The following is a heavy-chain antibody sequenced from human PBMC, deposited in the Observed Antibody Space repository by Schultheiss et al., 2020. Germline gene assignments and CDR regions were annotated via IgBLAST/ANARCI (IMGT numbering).Heavy chain of an antibody. CDR1: GFTFSNAW. CDR3: ARGVEYDSSGYYQYYYYYYMDV. CDR2: IRSKANSYAT. D-gene: IGHD3-22*01. V-gene: IGHV3-73*01. J-gene: IGHJ6*03. Sequence: GGSLRLSCAASGFTFSNAWMSWVRQAPGKGLEWVGRIRSKANSYATAYAASVKGRITISRDDSKNTAYLQMNSLRAEDTAVYYCARGVEYDSSGYYQYYYYYYMDVWGKGTTVTVYS.